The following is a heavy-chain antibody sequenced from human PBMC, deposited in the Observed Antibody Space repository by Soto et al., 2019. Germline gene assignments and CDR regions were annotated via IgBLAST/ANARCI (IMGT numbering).Heavy chain of an antibody. Sequence: GGSLRLSCAASGFTFSGYAMSWVRQAPGKGLEWVSAISGSGGSTYYADSVKGRFTISRDNSKNTLYLQMNSLRAEDTAVYYCAKEPHYDSSGYPTYYFDYWGQGTLVTVSS. D-gene: IGHD3-22*01. V-gene: IGHV3-23*01. CDR2: ISGSGGST. J-gene: IGHJ4*02. CDR1: GFTFSGYA. CDR3: AKEPHYDSSGYPTYYFDY.